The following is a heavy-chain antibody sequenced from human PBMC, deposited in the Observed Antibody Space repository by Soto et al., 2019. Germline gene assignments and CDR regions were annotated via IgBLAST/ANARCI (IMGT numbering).Heavy chain of an antibody. V-gene: IGHV1-18*04. J-gene: IGHJ6*02. CDR2: ISAYNGKT. D-gene: IGHD2-15*01. CDR3: ARDNVLYCSYYDCDVIDV. Sequence: ASEKGSCKASGYTFPSYGISRVRQAPGQELEWMGWISAYNGKTNYAQKLQGRVTMTTDTSTTTAYMELRSLRSDDTAVYYCARDNVLYCSYYDCDVIDVWGQGSTVIVSS. CDR1: GYTFPSYG.